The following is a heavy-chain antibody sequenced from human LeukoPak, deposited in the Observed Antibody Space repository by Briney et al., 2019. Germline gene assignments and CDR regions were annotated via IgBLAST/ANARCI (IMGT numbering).Heavy chain of an antibody. CDR1: SGSINSYY. CDR2: IYYSGST. J-gene: IGHJ4*02. D-gene: IGHD6-13*01. Sequence: SETLSLTCTVSSGSINSYYSRWLRQPPGKAREGIEYIYYSGSTKYSPSLKGRVPISVDTSKNQFSLKRSSVTAADTAVYYCARGLAAAGTSYFDYWGQGTLVSVS. V-gene: IGHV4-59*01. CDR3: ARGLAAAGTSYFDY.